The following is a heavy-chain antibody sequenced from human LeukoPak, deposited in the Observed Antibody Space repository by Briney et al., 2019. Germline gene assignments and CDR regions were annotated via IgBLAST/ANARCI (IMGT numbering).Heavy chain of an antibody. J-gene: IGHJ6*02. Sequence: GGSLRLSCAASGFTVSGNYMSWVRQAPGKGLEWVSVIYSGGDTYYANSVKGRFTISRDSSKNTLYLQMDSLGDGDTGVYYCARGRVDVEEDVWGQGTTVTVSS. CDR2: IYSGGDT. D-gene: IGHD3-10*01. V-gene: IGHV3-66*01. CDR1: GFTVSGNY. CDR3: ARGRVDVEEDV.